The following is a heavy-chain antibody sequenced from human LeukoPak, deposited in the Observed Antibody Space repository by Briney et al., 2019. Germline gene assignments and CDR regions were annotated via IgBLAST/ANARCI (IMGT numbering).Heavy chain of an antibody. J-gene: IGHJ5*02. CDR1: GFTFSSYG. CDR3: AKTGGSGSYYENWFHP. D-gene: IGHD3-10*01. CDR2: IRYDGNDE. V-gene: IGHV3-30*02. Sequence: GGSLRLSCAASGFTFSSYGMHWVRQAPGKGLEWVAFIRYDGNDEYYADSVKGRFTISRDNSKNTLYLQMNSLRAEDTGVYYCAKTGGSGSYYENWFHPWGQGTLVTVSS.